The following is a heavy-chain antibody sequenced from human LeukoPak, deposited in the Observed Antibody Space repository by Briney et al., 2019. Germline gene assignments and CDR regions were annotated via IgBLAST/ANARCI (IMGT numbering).Heavy chain of an antibody. Sequence: ASVKVSCKVSGYTLTELSILWVRQAPGTGLEWMGGFDPGDGETIYAQKFQGRVTMTEDTSTETAYMELRSLRSEDTAVYYCASVALVRGISRFDYWGQGTLVTVSS. CDR1: GYTLTELS. CDR3: ASVALVRGISRFDY. CDR2: FDPGDGET. V-gene: IGHV1-24*01. D-gene: IGHD3-10*01. J-gene: IGHJ4*02.